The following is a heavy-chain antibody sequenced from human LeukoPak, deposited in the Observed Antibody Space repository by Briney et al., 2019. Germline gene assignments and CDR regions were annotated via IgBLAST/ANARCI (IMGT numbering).Heavy chain of an antibody. CDR1: VFTFSSSW. CDR3: ARCRFSGTSCDFDS. V-gene: IGHV3-7*03. CDR2: IKQDESQK. D-gene: IGHD2-2*01. Sequence: GGSLRLSCVASVFTFSSSWMSWVRHAPGRGLEWVANIKQDESQKYYVHSVKVRFTVSKDNAKHSLYLQMNSLRAEDTAVYYCARCRFSGTSCDFDSWGQGTLVIVSS. J-gene: IGHJ4*02.